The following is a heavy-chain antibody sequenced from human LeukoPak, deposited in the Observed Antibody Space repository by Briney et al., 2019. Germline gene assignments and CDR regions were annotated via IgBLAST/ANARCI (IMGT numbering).Heavy chain of an antibody. D-gene: IGHD4/OR15-4a*01. V-gene: IGHV3-7*03. CDR2: IKEDGGEK. J-gene: IGHJ3*02. CDR3: ARGAEALTGDAFDI. CDR1: GFTFSSYW. Sequence: GGSLRLSCAASGFTFSSYWMSWVRQAPGKGLEWVANIKEDGGEKYSVDSVKGRFTISRDNAMNSLYLEMNGLRAEDTAVYYCARGAEALTGDAFDIWGQGTMVTVSS.